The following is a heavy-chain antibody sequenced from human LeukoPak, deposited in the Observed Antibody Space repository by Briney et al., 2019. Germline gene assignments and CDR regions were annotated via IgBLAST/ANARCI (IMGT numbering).Heavy chain of an antibody. V-gene: IGHV6-1*01. CDR1: GDSVSSNSAA. Sequence: SQTLSLTCAISGDSVSSNSAAWNWIRQSPSRCLEWLGRTYYRSKWYNDYAVSVKSRITINPDTSKNQFSLQLNSVTPEDTAVYYRARGLSSSWSSYYYYMDVWGKGTTVTVSS. CDR3: ARGLSSSWSSYYYYMDV. D-gene: IGHD6-13*01. J-gene: IGHJ6*03. CDR2: TYYRSKWYN.